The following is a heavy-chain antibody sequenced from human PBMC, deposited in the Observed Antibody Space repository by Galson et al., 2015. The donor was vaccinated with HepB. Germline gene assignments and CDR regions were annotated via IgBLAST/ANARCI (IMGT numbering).Heavy chain of an antibody. D-gene: IGHD2-2*01. J-gene: IGHJ6*03. V-gene: IGHV3-64D*06. CDR3: VKAPPAAMGYYYYYMDV. CDR2: ISSNGGST. Sequence: SLRLSCAASGFTFSSYAMHWVRQAPGKGLEYVSAISSNGGSTYYADSVKGRFTISRDNSKNTLYLQMSSLRAEDTAVYYCVKAPPAAMGYYYYYMDVWGKGTTVTVSS. CDR1: GFTFSSYA.